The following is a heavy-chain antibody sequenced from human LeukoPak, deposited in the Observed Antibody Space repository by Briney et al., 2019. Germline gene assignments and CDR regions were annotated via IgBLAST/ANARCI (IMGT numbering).Heavy chain of an antibody. CDR1: GFTFSDYY. CDR3: AREYLAASYDY. D-gene: IGHD6-6*01. V-gene: IGHV3-11*04. CDR2: ISSRGDTI. Sequence: PGGSLRLSCAASGFTFSDYYMSWIRQAPGKGLEWVSYISSRGDTIYYADSVKGRFIISRDNAKNSLYLQMNSLRAEDTAVYYCAREYLAASYDYWGQGTLVTVSS. J-gene: IGHJ4*02.